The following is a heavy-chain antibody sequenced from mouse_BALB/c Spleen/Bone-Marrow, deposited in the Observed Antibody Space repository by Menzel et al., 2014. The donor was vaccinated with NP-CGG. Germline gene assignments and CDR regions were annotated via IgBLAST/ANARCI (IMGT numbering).Heavy chain of an antibody. CDR1: GFTFTDYY. Sequence: EVQLQESGGGLVQPGGSLRLSCATSGFTFTDYYMSWVRQPPGKALEWLGFIRNKANGYTTEYSASVKGRFTISRDNSQSILYLQMNTLRAEDSATYYCARDIGRLLFDYWGQGTTLTVPS. J-gene: IGHJ2*01. CDR3: ARDIGRLLFDY. CDR2: IRNKANGYTT. D-gene: IGHD1-2*01. V-gene: IGHV7-3*02.